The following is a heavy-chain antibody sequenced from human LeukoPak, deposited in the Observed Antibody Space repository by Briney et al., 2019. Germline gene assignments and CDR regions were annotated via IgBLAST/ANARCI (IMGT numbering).Heavy chain of an antibody. CDR3: ARDRSGSQGTFDYYYGMDV. CDR2: IIPIFGTA. D-gene: IGHD1-26*01. V-gene: IGHV1-69*13. Sequence: ASVKVSCKASGGTFSSYAISWVRQAPGQGLEWMGGIIPIFGTANYAQKFQGRVTITADESTSTAYMELSSLRSEDTAVYYCARDRSGSQGTFDYYYGMDVWGQGTTVTVSS. J-gene: IGHJ6*02. CDR1: GGTFSSYA.